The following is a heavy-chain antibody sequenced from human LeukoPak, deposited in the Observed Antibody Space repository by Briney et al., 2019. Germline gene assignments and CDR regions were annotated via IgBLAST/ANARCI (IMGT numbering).Heavy chain of an antibody. CDR3: ARGFELITFGGAIGKLNWFDS. D-gene: IGHD3-16*02. J-gene: IGHJ5*01. Sequence: GGSLRLSCRASGFTFRSYGMHWVRQAPGKGLEWVAVIWADGSLEYYADSVKGRFTISRDNSKNTLYLQMNNLRVEDTAVYYCARGFELITFGGAIGKLNWFDSWGQGTLVTVSS. CDR2: IWADGSLE. CDR1: GFTFRSYG. V-gene: IGHV3-33*01.